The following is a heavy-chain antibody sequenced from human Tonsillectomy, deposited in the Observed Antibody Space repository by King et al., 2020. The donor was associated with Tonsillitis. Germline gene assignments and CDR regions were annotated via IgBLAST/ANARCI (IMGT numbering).Heavy chain of an antibody. D-gene: IGHD7-27*01. Sequence: VQLVESGGGLVQPGGSLRLSCAASGFTFSNYWMHWVRQAPGKGLVWVSRIKGDGSRTTYADSVEGRFTISRDNAKNTLYLQMHSLRAEDTAVYYCARWPKTGVDYYYMDV. CDR3: ARWPKTGVDYYYMDV. J-gene: IGHJ6*03. V-gene: IGHV3-74*01. CDR1: GFTFSNYW. CDR2: IKGDGSRT.